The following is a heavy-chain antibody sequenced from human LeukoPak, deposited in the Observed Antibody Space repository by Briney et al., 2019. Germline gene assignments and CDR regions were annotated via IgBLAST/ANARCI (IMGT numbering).Heavy chain of an antibody. CDR1: GYSFTSYW. Sequence: GESLKISCKGSGYSFTSYWIGWVRQMPGKGLEWMGIIYPGDSDTRYSPSFQGQVTISADKSISTAYLQWSSLKASDTAMYYCARVSRGDSSSWYVYYYYYMDVWGKGTTVTVSS. V-gene: IGHV5-51*01. CDR2: IYPGDSDT. J-gene: IGHJ6*03. D-gene: IGHD6-13*01. CDR3: ARVSRGDSSSWYVYYYYYMDV.